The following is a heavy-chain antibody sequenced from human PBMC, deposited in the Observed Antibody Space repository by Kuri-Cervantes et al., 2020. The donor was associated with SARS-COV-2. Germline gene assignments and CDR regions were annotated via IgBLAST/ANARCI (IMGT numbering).Heavy chain of an antibody. Sequence: ETLSLTCTVSGGSISSYYWSWVRQTPGKGLEWVSAVSGSGSKTHYVDSVKGRFTISRDNSKNTLFLQMNSLRAEDTAVYYCASLGGDYWGQGTLVTVSS. D-gene: IGHD1-26*01. V-gene: IGHV3-23*01. CDR3: ASLGGDY. J-gene: IGHJ4*02. CDR1: GGSISSYY. CDR2: VSGSGSKT.